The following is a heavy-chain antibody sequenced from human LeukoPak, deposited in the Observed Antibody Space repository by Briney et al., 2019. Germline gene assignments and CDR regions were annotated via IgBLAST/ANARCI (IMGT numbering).Heavy chain of an antibody. CDR1: GGSINSYY. D-gene: IGHD2-15*01. J-gene: IGHJ3*02. Sequence: SETLSLTCTVSGGSINSYYWSWLRQPAGKGLEWIGRIYTRGSTNYNPSLKSRVTMSVDTSKNQFSLKLSSVTAADTAVYYCARGRYCSADICSGGDAFDIWGQGTMVSVSS. V-gene: IGHV4-4*07. CDR2: IYTRGST. CDR3: ARGRYCSADICSGGDAFDI.